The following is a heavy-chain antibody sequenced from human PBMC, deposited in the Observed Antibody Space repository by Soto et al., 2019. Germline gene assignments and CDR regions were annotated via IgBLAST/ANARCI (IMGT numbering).Heavy chain of an antibody. CDR2: INRSGNTK. J-gene: IGHJ4*02. CDR1: GFTFSNYD. CDR3: ARRSTVPTVFDY. D-gene: IGHD4-17*01. Sequence: PGESLRLSCATSGFTFSNYDINWFRQAPGKGLEWVSYINRSGNTKYYADSVRGRFTISSDNAKNSLYMQMNNLRAEDTALYYCARRSTVPTVFDYWGQGTLVTVSS. V-gene: IGHV3-48*03.